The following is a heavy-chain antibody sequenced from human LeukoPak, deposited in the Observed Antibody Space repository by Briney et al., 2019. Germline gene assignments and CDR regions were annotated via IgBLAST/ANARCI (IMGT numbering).Heavy chain of an antibody. J-gene: IGHJ3*02. V-gene: IGHV3-48*04. Sequence: GGSLRLSCAASGFTFSSYSMNWVRQAPGKGLEWVSYISSSGSTIYYADSVKGRFTISRDNAKNSLYLQMNSLRAEDTAVYYCARDLYGDYDEVAFDIWGQGTMVTVSS. CDR1: GFTFSSYS. D-gene: IGHD4-17*01. CDR2: ISSSGSTI. CDR3: ARDLYGDYDEVAFDI.